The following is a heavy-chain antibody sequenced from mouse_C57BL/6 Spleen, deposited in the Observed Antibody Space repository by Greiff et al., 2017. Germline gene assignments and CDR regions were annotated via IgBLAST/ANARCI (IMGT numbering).Heavy chain of an antibody. V-gene: IGHV5-12*01. J-gene: IGHJ1*03. CDR1: GFTFSDYY. Sequence: EVKLMESGGGLVQPGGSLKLSCAASGFTFSDYYMSWVRQTPEKRLEWVAYISNGGGSTYYPDTVKGRFTISRDNAKNTLYLQMSRLKSEDTAMYYCARRGIYWYFDVWGTGTTVTVSS. CDR3: ARRGIYWYFDV. CDR2: ISNGGGST.